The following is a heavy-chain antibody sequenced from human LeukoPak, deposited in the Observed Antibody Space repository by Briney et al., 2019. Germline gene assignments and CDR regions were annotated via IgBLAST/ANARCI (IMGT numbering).Heavy chain of an antibody. Sequence: GGSLRLSCAASGFTFNSYWMTWVRQAPGKGLEWVANLNPDGSHKFYADSVKGRFTVSRDNAENSVFLQMNSLRAEDTAFYYCARDAYDDSSESWGQGTLVTVSS. D-gene: IGHD3-3*01. CDR1: GFTFNSYW. CDR2: LNPDGSHK. CDR3: ARDAYDDSSES. V-gene: IGHV3-7*01. J-gene: IGHJ5*02.